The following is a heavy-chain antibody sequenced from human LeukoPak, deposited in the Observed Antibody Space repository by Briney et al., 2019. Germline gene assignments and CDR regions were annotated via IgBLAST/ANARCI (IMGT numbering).Heavy chain of an antibody. Sequence: ASVKVSCKASGYTFINYDINWVRQAPGQGLEWMGWISAYNGNTNYAQKLQGRVTMTTDTSTSTAYMELRSLRSDDTAVYYCARDSVVVPAANPFDYWGQGTLVTVSS. CDR2: ISAYNGNT. J-gene: IGHJ4*02. CDR1: GYTFINYD. D-gene: IGHD2-2*01. CDR3: ARDSVVVPAANPFDY. V-gene: IGHV1-18*01.